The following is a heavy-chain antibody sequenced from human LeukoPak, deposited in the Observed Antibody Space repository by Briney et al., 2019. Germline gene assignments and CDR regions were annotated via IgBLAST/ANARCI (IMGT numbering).Heavy chain of an antibody. Sequence: SETLSLTCAVYGGSFSGYYWSWIRQPPGKGLEWIGEINHSGSTNYNPSLKSRVTISVDTSKNQFSLKLSSVTAADTAVYYCARAKEYRRAVLGYWGQGTLVTVSS. J-gene: IGHJ4*02. V-gene: IGHV4-34*01. CDR3: ARAKEYRRAVLGY. CDR1: GGSFSGYY. CDR2: INHSGST. D-gene: IGHD2/OR15-2a*01.